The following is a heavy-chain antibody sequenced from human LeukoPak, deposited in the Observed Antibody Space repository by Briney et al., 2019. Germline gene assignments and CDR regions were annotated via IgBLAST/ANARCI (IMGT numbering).Heavy chain of an antibody. CDR1: GLTFSSYA. J-gene: IGHJ4*02. V-gene: IGHV3-23*01. CDR2: ISGSGGST. Sequence: GGSLRLSCAASGLTFSSYAMSWVRQAPGKGLEWVSAISGSGGSTYYADSVKGRFTISRDNSKNTLYLQMNSLRAEDTAVYYCAKDRYVGMATIHFDYWGQGTLVTVSS. CDR3: AKDRYVGMATIHFDY. D-gene: IGHD5-12*01.